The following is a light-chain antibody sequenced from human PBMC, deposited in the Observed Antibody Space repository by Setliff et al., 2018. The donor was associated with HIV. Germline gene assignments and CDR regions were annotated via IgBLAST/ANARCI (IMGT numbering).Light chain of an antibody. V-gene: IGLV2-14*01. J-gene: IGLJ1*01. Sequence: ALTQPASVSGSPGQSITISCTGTTSDVGGYNFVSWYQQHPGKAPKLIIYEVGNRPSSISNRFSGSKSGNTASLTISGLQAEDEADYYCSSYAITNTLPFGTGTKVTVL. CDR3: SSYAITNTLP. CDR2: EVG. CDR1: TSDVGGYNF.